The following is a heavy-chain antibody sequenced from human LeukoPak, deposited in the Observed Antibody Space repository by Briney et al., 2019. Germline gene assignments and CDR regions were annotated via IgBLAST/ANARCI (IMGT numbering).Heavy chain of an antibody. CDR1: GFTFSSYA. Sequence: GGSLRLSCAASGFTFSSYAMSWGRQAPGKGLEGVSSISSSSSYIYYADSVKGRFTISRDNAKNSLYLQMNSLRAEDTAVYYCARDQYYYGSWSSGADYWGQGALVMVSS. V-gene: IGHV3-21*01. CDR3: ARDQYYYGSWSSGADY. CDR2: ISSSSSYI. J-gene: IGHJ4*02. D-gene: IGHD3-10*01.